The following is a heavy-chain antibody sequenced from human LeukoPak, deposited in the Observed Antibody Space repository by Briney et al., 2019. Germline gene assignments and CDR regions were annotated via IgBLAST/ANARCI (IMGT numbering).Heavy chain of an antibody. D-gene: IGHD6-19*01. Sequence: PGGSLRLSCVVSGFTFSDHYMDWVPQAPGKGLEWVGRIRNKANSYTTEYAASVKGRFTISRDDSKNSLYLQMNSLKAEDTAVYYCARTVRSSGWKSFDYWGQGTLVTVSS. J-gene: IGHJ4*02. CDR2: IRNKANSYTT. V-gene: IGHV3-72*01. CDR1: GFTFSDHY. CDR3: ARTVRSSGWKSFDY.